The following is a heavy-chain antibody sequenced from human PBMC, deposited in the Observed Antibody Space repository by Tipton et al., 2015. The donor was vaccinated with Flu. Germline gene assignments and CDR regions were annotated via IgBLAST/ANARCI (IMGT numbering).Heavy chain of an antibody. CDR1: GDSVRNDGYY. Sequence: LRLSCTVSGDSVRNDGYYWTWVRQFPGKGLEWIGNIHNNGNTYYNPSLKSRVTISIDTSKNQFSLKLSSVTAADTAVYYCARALQNYFDYWGQGTLVTVSS. J-gene: IGHJ4*02. CDR3: ARALQNYFDY. CDR2: IHNNGNT. V-gene: IGHV4-31*03.